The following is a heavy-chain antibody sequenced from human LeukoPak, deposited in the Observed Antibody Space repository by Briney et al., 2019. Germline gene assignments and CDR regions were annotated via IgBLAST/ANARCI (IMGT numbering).Heavy chain of an antibody. J-gene: IGHJ6*02. CDR3: ASNWDYVRGYGMDV. CDR1: GFTFSSHW. D-gene: IGHD1-7*01. CDR2: INQDGGEK. Sequence: PGGSLSLSCAASGFTFSSHWVSWVRQAPGKRLQWVANINQDGGEKHYVDSVRGRFTISRDNVKNSLYLQMNSLRVEDSAVYYCASNWDYVRGYGMDVWGQGTTVTVSS. V-gene: IGHV3-7*01.